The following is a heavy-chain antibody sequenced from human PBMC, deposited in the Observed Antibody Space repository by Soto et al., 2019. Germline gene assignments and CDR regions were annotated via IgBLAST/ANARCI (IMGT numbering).Heavy chain of an antibody. D-gene: IGHD2-15*01. Sequence: SETLSLTCAVYGGSFSGYYWSWIRQPPGKGLEWIGEINHSGSTNYNPSLKSRVTISVDTSKNQFSLKLSSVTAADTAVYYCARGRANIVVVVAAVGDFDYWGQGTLVTVSS. CDR2: INHSGST. CDR1: GGSFSGYY. J-gene: IGHJ4*02. CDR3: ARGRANIVVVVAAVGDFDY. V-gene: IGHV4-34*01.